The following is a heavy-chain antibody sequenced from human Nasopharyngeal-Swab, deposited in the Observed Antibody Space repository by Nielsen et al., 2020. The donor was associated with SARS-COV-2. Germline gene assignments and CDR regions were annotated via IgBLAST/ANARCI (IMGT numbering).Heavy chain of an antibody. Sequence: GGSLRLSCAASGFTLKTYGMMWVRQAPGKGLEWVSSISSDSSYIHYADSVKGRFTISRDNAKYSLYLQMNSLRGEDTAVYYCAREAIFGDYTYIDYWGQGTLVTVSS. V-gene: IGHV3-21*01. J-gene: IGHJ4*02. CDR2: ISSDSSYI. D-gene: IGHD4-17*01. CDR3: AREAIFGDYTYIDY. CDR1: GFTLKTYG.